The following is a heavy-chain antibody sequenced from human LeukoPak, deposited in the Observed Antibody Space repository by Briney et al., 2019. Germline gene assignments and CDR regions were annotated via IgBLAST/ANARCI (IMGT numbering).Heavy chain of an antibody. CDR2: ISYDGSNK. V-gene: IGHV3-30-3*01. CDR3: ARPDPGYFDY. Sequence: GRSLRLSCAASGFTFSSYAMHWVRQAPGKGLEWVAVISYDGSNKYYADSVKGRFTFSRDNSKNTLYLQMNSLRAEDTAVYYCARPDPGYFDYWGQGTLVTVSS. CDR1: GFTFSSYA. J-gene: IGHJ4*02.